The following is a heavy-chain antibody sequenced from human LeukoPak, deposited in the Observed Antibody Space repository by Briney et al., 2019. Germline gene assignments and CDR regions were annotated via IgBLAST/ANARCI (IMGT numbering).Heavy chain of an antibody. J-gene: IGHJ3*02. Sequence: PSGTLSLTCAVSGGSISSSNWWSRVRQPPGKGLEWIGEIYHSGSTNYNPSLKSRVTISVDKSKNQFSLKLSSVTAADTAVYYCARDSIVGASSAFDIWGQGTMVTVSS. CDR1: GGSISSSNW. V-gene: IGHV4-4*02. CDR2: IYHSGST. D-gene: IGHD1-26*01. CDR3: ARDSIVGASSAFDI.